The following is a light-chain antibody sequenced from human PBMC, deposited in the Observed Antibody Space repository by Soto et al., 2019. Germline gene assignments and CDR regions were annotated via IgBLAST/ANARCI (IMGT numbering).Light chain of an antibody. CDR1: QSVNSN. CDR2: AAS. Sequence: EIVITQSPAPLSVSPGERATLSCRASQSVNSNLAWYQQKPGQAPRLLIYAASTRATGIPARFSGSGSGTDFTLTISRLEPEDSAVYYCQHYGSSQWTFGHGTKVDIK. CDR3: QHYGSSQWT. V-gene: IGKV3-15*01. J-gene: IGKJ1*01.